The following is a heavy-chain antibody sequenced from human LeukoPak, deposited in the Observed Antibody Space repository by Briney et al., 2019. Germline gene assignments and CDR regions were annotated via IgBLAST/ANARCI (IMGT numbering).Heavy chain of an antibody. D-gene: IGHD6-13*01. J-gene: IGHJ4*02. CDR3: TTDLVKRRQQLVRSY. Sequence: GGSLRLSCAASGFTFSSAWMSWVRQAPVKGLEWVGRIKSKTDGGTTAYAAPVKGRFTISRDDSKTTLYLQMNSLKPEDTAVYYWTTDLVKRRQQLVRSYWGQGTLVTVSS. V-gene: IGHV3-15*01. CDR2: IKSKTDGGTT. CDR1: GFTFSSAW.